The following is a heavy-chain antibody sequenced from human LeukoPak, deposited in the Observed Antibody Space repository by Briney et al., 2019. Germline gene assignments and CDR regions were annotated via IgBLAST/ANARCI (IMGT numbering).Heavy chain of an antibody. J-gene: IGHJ4*02. CDR1: GGSISSYY. CDR2: IYYSGST. CDR3: AGSYGSGSYLAFDY. D-gene: IGHD3-10*01. Sequence: SETLSLTCTVSGGSISSYYWSWIRQPPGKGLEWIGYIYYSGSTNYNPSLKSRVTISVDTSKNQFSLKLSSVTAADTAVYYCAGSYGSGSYLAFDYWGQGTLVTVSS. V-gene: IGHV4-59*08.